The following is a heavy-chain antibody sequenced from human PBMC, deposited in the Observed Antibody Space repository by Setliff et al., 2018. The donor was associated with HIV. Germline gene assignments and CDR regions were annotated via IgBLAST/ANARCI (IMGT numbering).Heavy chain of an antibody. D-gene: IGHD6-13*01. V-gene: IGHV4-34*12. CDR3: ARHRDPPGSSWIYYYSYMDV. CDR1: GGSFSGYY. Sequence: SETLSLTCAVYGGSFSGYYWSWIRQSPGKGLEWIGEVFHSGSANSNASLRSRVMISVDTSKNQFSLKLSSVTAADRAVYYCARHRDPPGSSWIYYYSYMDVWGKGTTVTVSS. CDR2: VFHSGSA. J-gene: IGHJ6*03.